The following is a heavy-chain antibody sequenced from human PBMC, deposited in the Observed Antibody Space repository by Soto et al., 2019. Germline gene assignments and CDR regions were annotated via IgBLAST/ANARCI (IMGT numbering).Heavy chain of an antibody. D-gene: IGHD2-15*01. CDR3: ARAVVVVAASFDY. J-gene: IGHJ4*02. Sequence: GESLKISCKGSGYSFTSYWIGWVRQMPGKGLEWMGIIYPGDSDTRYSPSFQGQVAISADKSISTAYLQWSSLKASDTAMYYCARAVVVVAASFDYWGQGTLVTVSS. CDR1: GYSFTSYW. V-gene: IGHV5-51*01. CDR2: IYPGDSDT.